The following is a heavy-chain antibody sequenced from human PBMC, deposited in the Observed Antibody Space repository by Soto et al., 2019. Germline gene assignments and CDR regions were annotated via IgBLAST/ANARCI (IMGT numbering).Heavy chain of an antibody. Sequence: QVQLQESGPGLVKPSQTLSLTCTVSGGSISSDRYFWSWVRQHPGKGLEWIAYILNSGSTYFNPSLKSRFTISVDTSKSQFSLNLSSVTAADTAVYYCARGHTTFGFYYYGLDVWGQGTTVIVSS. D-gene: IGHD3-10*01. CDR3: ARGHTTFGFYYYGLDV. V-gene: IGHV4-31*03. CDR2: ILNSGST. CDR1: GGSISSDRYF. J-gene: IGHJ6*02.